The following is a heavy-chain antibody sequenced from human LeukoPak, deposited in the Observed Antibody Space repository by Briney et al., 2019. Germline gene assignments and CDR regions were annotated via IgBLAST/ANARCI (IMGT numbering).Heavy chain of an antibody. CDR3: ASGDCSGGSCPDRAG. D-gene: IGHD2-15*01. CDR2: ISSSSSYI. V-gene: IGHV3-21*01. Sequence: GGSLRLSCAASGFTFSSYSMNWVRQAPGKGLEWVSSISSSSSYIYYADSVKGRFTISRDNAENSLYLQMNSLRAEDTAVYYCASGDCSGGSCPDRAGWGQGTLVTVSS. J-gene: IGHJ4*02. CDR1: GFTFSSYS.